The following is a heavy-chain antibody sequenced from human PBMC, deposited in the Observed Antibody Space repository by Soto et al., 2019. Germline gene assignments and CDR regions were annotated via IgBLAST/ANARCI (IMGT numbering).Heavy chain of an antibody. J-gene: IGHJ6*02. D-gene: IGHD1-26*01. Sequence: GGSLRLSCGASGFTFSSYGMHWVRQAPGKGLEWVALISYDGSNKYYVDSVKGRFTISRDNSKNTLFLQMNSLRAGDTAVYYCAKDRLRGGFLTTATTNGMDVWGQVTTVTVSS. CDR3: AKDRLRGGFLTTATTNGMDV. CDR2: ISYDGSNK. CDR1: GFTFSSYG. V-gene: IGHV3-30*18.